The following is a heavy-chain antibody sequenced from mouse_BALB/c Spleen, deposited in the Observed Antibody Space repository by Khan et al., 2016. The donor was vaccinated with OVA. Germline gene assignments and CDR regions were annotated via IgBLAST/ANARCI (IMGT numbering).Heavy chain of an antibody. V-gene: IGHV5-6-4*01. CDR2: ISSGSTYT. D-gene: IGHD2-1*01. J-gene: IGHJ1*01. Sequence: EVELVESGGGLVNPGGSLKLSCAASGYSFSSYTMSWVRQTPEKRLEWVATISSGSTYTYYPDSVKGRFSISRDNAKNTLYLQMSSLKSEDTAMYYCTRDGNYAHWYFGVWGAGTTVTVSS. CDR1: GYSFSSYT. CDR3: TRDGNYAHWYFGV.